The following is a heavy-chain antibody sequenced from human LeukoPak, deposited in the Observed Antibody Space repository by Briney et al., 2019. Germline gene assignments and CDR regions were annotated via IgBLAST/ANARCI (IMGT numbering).Heavy chain of an antibody. Sequence: SETLSLTCTVSGGSISSYYWSWIRQPAGKGLEWIGRFYISGSTNYNPSLKSRVTMSIDTSENQFSLKLSSVTAADTAVYYCAREYSSSSGRRAFDIWGQGTMVTVSS. V-gene: IGHV4-4*07. D-gene: IGHD6-6*01. J-gene: IGHJ3*02. CDR1: GGSISSYY. CDR3: AREYSSSSGRRAFDI. CDR2: FYISGST.